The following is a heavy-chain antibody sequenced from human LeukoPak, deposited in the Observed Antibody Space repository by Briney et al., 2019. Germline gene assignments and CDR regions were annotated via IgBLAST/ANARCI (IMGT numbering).Heavy chain of an antibody. J-gene: IGHJ4*02. CDR1: GDSVSSSNYY. D-gene: IGHD1-1*01. CDR3: ARLTRRSGNYFDY. CDR2: IYYGGNT. V-gene: IGHV4-61*01. Sequence: KPSETLSLTCAVSGDSVSSSNYYWSWIRQPPGKRLEWIGYIYYGGNTNYNPSLQSRVTISVDTSKSQFSLKLSSVTAADTAVYYCARLTRRSGNYFDYWGQGTLVTVSS.